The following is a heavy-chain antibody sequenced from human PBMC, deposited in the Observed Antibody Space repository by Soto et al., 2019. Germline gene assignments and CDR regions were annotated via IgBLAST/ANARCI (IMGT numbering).Heavy chain of an antibody. J-gene: IGHJ4*02. CDR1: GGSISSYY. D-gene: IGHD5-18*01. CDR2: IYYSGSP. CDR3: VRGIQIWLITYYFDY. V-gene: IGHV4-59*01. Sequence: QVQLQESGPGLVKPSETLSLTCTVSGGSISSYYWSWIRQPPGKGLEWIGSIYYSGSPNYNPSLMSRVALSVATSNTLFSLQLRSVTAADTAVYYCVRGIQIWLITYYFDYWGQGTLVTVSS.